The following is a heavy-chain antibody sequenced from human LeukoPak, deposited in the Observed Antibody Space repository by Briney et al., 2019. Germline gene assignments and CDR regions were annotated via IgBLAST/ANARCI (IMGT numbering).Heavy chain of an antibody. J-gene: IGHJ6*02. D-gene: IGHD3-16*01. CDR2: INHNGNVN. V-gene: IGHV3-7*03. CDR3: ARGGGLDV. CDR1: GFTFSDHY. Sequence: GGSLRLSCAASGFTFSDHYMEWVRQAPGKGLEWVASINHNGNVNYYVDSVKGRFTISRDNAKNSLYLQMSNLRAEDTAVYFCARGGGLDVWGQGATVTVSS.